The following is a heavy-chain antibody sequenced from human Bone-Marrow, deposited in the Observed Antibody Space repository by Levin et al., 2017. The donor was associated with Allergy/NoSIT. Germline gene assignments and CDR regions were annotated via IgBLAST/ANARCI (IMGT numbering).Heavy chain of an antibody. J-gene: IGHJ4*02. CDR3: AKDRRYYGSGSAGDY. Sequence: GESLKISCAASGFTFSSYGMHWVRQAPGKGLEWVAVISYDGSNKYYADSVKGRFTISRDNSKNTLYLQMNSLRAEDTAVYYCAKDRRYYGSGSAGDYWGQGTLVTVSS. D-gene: IGHD3-10*01. V-gene: IGHV3-30*18. CDR1: GFTFSSYG. CDR2: ISYDGSNK.